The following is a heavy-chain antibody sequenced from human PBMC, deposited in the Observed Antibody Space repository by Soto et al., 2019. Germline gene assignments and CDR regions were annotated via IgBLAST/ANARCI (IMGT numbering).Heavy chain of an antibody. CDR3: PTEVLGKVLDAFEI. CDR1: GFTFSNAW. CDR2: SKSKTDGGTT. V-gene: IGHV3-15*01. J-gene: IGHJ3*02. D-gene: IGHD3-16*01. Sequence: GGSLRLSCAASGFTFSNAWMSWVRQAPGKGLEWVGRSKSKTDGGTTDYAAPVKVRFTISRDDSKNTLYLQMNSLQTEDTAVYFFPTEVLGKVLDAFEICGPGTTVTLSP.